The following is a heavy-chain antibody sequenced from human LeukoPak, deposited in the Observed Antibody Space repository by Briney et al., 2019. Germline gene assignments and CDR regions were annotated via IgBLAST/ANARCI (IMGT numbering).Heavy chain of an antibody. CDR1: GFTFSDYY. D-gene: IGHD4-17*01. J-gene: IGHJ4*02. CDR3: ARSLTTVTTDY. CDR2: ISSSGSTI. V-gene: IGHV3-11*04. Sequence: AGGSLRLSCAAFGFTFSDYYMSWIRQAPGKGLEWVSYISSSGSTIYYADSVKGRFTISRDNAKNSLYLQMNSLRAEDTAVYYCARSLTTVTTDYWGQGTLVTVSS.